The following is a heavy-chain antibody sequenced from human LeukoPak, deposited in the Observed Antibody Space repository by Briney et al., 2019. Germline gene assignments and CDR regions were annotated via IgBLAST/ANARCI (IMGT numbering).Heavy chain of an antibody. CDR3: ARNQQLGGHSYYYYGMDV. Sequence: GGSLRLSCATSGFIFSSYAMSWVRQAPGRGLEWVSSISGSGGSIYYADSVKGRFTISRDNSKNTLYLQMNSLRADDTAIYYCARNQQLGGHSYYYYGMDVWGQGTTVTVSS. CDR2: ISGSGGSI. D-gene: IGHD3-16*01. J-gene: IGHJ6*02. V-gene: IGHV3-23*01. CDR1: GFIFSSYA.